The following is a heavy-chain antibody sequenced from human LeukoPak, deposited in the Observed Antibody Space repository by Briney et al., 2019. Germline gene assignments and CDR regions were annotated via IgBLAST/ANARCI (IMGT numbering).Heavy chain of an antibody. CDR2: ISSSSSYI. D-gene: IGHD4-17*01. V-gene: IGHV3-21*04. J-gene: IGHJ4*02. Sequence: GGSLRLSCAASGFTFSSYSMNWVRQAPGKGLEWVSSISSSSSYIYYADSVKGRFTISRDNAKNSLYLQMNSLRAEDTAVYYCAKVHDYGDYVAVYYFDYWGQGTLVTVSS. CDR3: AKVHDYGDYVAVYYFDY. CDR1: GFTFSSYS.